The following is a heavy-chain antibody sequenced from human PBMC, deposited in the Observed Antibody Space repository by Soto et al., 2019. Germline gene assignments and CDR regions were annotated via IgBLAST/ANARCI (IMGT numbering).Heavy chain of an antibody. Sequence: PTDTLSLAFTVSCGSIMSWGYYWSWLRQHPGKGLELIGYIYYSGGTYYTPSLKSRVTISVDTSQNKVSLKMTSVTAADTAVYYCATGSLGWLRSFEFDGWGQGTRVTVSS. CDR3: ATGSLGWLRSFEFDG. CDR1: CGSIMSWGYY. CDR2: IYYSGGT. V-gene: IGHV4-31*03. J-gene: IGHJ4*02. D-gene: IGHD5-12*01.